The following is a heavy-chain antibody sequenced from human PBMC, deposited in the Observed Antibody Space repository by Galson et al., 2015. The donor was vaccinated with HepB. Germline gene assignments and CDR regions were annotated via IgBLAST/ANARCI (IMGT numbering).Heavy chain of an antibody. V-gene: IGHV1-8*01. CDR3: ARSLGGRYYDSSGPLRPLGY. CDR1: GYTFTSYD. D-gene: IGHD3-22*01. J-gene: IGHJ4*02. CDR2: MNPNSGNT. Sequence: SVKVSCKASGYTFTSYDINWVRQATGQGLEWMGWMNPNSGNTGYAQKFQGRVTMTRNTSISTAYMELSSLRSEDTAVYYCARSLGGRYYDSSGPLRPLGYWGQGTLVTVSS.